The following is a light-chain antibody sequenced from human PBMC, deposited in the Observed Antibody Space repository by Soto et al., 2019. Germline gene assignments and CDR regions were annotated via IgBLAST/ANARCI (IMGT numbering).Light chain of an antibody. V-gene: IGLV1-40*01. CDR3: QSYDSSLSGVV. J-gene: IGLJ2*01. CDR2: GNS. Sequence: QSVLTQPPSVSGAPGQRVTISCTGSSSNIGAGYDVHWYQQLPGTAPKLLIYGNSNRPSGVPDRFSGSKSATSASQAITGLQAEDEADYYCQSYDSSLSGVVFGGGTKLTVL. CDR1: SSNIGAGYD.